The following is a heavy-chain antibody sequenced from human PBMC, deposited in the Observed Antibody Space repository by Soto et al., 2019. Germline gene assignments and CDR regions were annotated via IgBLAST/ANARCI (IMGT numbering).Heavy chain of an antibody. J-gene: IGHJ5*02. D-gene: IGHD1-26*01. V-gene: IGHV4-39*01. CDR2: IYYSGST. Sequence: SETLSPTCTVSGGSISCRTYYWGWIRQPPGKGLEWIGSIYYSGSTYYNPSLKSRVTISVDTSKNQFSLKLTSVTAADTAVYNSARPHGNYYGWFAPWGQGTLVTVSS. CDR3: ARPHGNYYGWFAP. CDR1: GGSISCRTYY.